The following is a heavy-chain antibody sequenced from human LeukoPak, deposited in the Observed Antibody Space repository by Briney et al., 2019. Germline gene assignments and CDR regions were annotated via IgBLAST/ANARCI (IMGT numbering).Heavy chain of an antibody. CDR3: ARGFSSGWHLGTGFGP. J-gene: IGHJ5*02. CDR1: GYSFLNHD. D-gene: IGHD3-22*01. CDR2: ISHRGHST. V-gene: IGHV1-46*04. Sequence: ASVKVSCKASGYSFLNHDIHWVRQVPGQGLEWLGFISHRGHSTTHAQRLQGRASVTRDTSTSTVYMELNSLRSDDTAVYFCARGFSSGWHLGTGFGPWGQGALVTVSS.